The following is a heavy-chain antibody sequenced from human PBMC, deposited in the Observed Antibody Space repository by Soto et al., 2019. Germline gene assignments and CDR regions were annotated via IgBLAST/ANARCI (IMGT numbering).Heavy chain of an antibody. V-gene: IGHV3-30-3*01. CDR1: GFNFSSYA. D-gene: IGHD2-15*01. J-gene: IGHJ4*02. CDR3: ARGWWGFDY. Sequence: QVQLVESGGGVVQPGRSLRLSCAASGFNFSSYAMHWVRQAPGKGLEWVAVISYDGSNKYYADSVKGRFTISRDNSKNTLYLQMNSLRAEDTAVYYCARGWWGFDYWGQGTLVTVSS. CDR2: ISYDGSNK.